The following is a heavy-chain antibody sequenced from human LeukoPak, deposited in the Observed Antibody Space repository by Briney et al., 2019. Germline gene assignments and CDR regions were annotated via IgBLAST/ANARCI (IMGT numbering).Heavy chain of an antibody. CDR1: GGSITNSGYY. Sequence: SETLSLTCTVSGGSITNSGYYWGWVRQPPGKGLEWIASIYYTGSTYYNPSLKSRVTISLDTSKNQSSLKLSSVTAADTAVYYCARLVATITGGFDYWGQGTLVTVSS. V-gene: IGHV4-39*07. D-gene: IGHD5-12*01. CDR3: ARLVATITGGFDY. J-gene: IGHJ4*02. CDR2: IYYTGST.